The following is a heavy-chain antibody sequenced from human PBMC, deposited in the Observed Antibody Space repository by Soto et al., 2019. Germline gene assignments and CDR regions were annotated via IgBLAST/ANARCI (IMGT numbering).Heavy chain of an antibody. J-gene: IGHJ4*02. V-gene: IGHV4-59*08. Sequence: WTWIRQPPGKGLEWIGYIYSSGNTNYNPSLQSRVTISVDTSKNQFSLKLSSETAADTAVYYCARLACSTTRCFTYFDYWGQGALVTVSS. D-gene: IGHD2-2*02. CDR3: ARLACSTTRCFTYFDY. CDR2: IYSSGNT.